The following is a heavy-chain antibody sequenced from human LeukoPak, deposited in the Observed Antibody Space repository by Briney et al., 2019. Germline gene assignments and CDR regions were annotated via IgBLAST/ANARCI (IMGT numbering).Heavy chain of an antibody. CDR1: GYSLSDLS. V-gene: IGHV1-24*01. CDR2: FEPEEGEHGET. CDR3: ATDRLEIYALHI. Sequence: ASVTVSFKVSGYSLSDLSIHWLRHVPEKGLEWMGGFEPEEGEHGETIYAQKFEDRLTLTEDTVTDTAYMELVRLTSEDTAVYYSATDRLEIYALHIWGQGTMVTVSS. J-gene: IGHJ3*02. D-gene: IGHD1-1*01.